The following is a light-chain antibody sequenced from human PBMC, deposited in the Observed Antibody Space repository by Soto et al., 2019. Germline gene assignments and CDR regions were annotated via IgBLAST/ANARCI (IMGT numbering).Light chain of an antibody. CDR2: DVS. J-gene: IGLJ2*01. CDR1: SSDVGGYNF. V-gene: IGLV2-14*03. Sequence: QSALTQPASVSGSHGQSITISCTGTSSDVGGYNFVSWYQQHPAKAPKLIIYDVSNRPSGVPIRFSASKSGSTASLTISGLQAEDEADYYCSSYTSDSTLFGGGTKLTVL. CDR3: SSYTSDSTL.